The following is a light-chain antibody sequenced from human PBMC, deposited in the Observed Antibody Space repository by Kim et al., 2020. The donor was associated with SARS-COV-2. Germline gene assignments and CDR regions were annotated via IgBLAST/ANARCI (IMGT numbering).Light chain of an antibody. CDR1: QSISSY. CDR3: QQSYSTPRT. CDR2: AAS. J-gene: IGKJ1*01. Sequence: ASGGDRVTSTCRASQSISSYLNWYQQKPGKAPKLLIYAASSLQSGVPSRFSGSGSGTDFTLTISSLQPEDFATYYCQQSYSTPRTFGQGTKVDIK. V-gene: IGKV1-39*01.